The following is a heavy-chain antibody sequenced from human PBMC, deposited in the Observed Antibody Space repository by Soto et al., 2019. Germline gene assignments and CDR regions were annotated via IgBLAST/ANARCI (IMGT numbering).Heavy chain of an antibody. V-gene: IGHV1-18*01. D-gene: IGHD6-13*01. CDR3: ARALPYSSSGDT. CDR2: ISASNGNI. J-gene: IGHJ5*02. Sequence: QVQLVQSGAEVKKPGASVRVSCKASGYTFTTYGISWVRQAPGQGLEWMGWISASNGNIYYGQKFQGRVTMTTDSFTSTAYMELSSLTSDDTAVYYCARALPYSSSGDTWGRGTRFIVSS. CDR1: GYTFTTYG.